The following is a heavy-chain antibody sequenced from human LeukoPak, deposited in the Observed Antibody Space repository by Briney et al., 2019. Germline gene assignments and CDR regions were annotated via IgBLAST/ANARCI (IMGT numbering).Heavy chain of an antibody. Sequence: GGSLRLSCAASGFTFSRYSMNWVRQAPGKGLEGVSSISSSSSYIYYADSVKGRFTISRDNAKNSLYLQMNSLRAEDTAVYYCARDSGSYYYYYMDVWGKGTTVTVSS. J-gene: IGHJ6*03. CDR3: ARDSGSYYYYYMDV. CDR2: ISSSSSYI. CDR1: GFTFSRYS. D-gene: IGHD3-10*01. V-gene: IGHV3-21*01.